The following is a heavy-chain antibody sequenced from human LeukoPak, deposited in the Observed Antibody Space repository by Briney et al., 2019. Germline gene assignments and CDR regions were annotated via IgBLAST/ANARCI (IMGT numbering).Heavy chain of an antibody. Sequence: GASVKVSCKASGGTFSSYTISWVRQAPGQGLEWMGWISAYNGNTNYAQKLQGRVTMTTDTSTSTAYMELRSLRSDDTAVYYCARLVGDCSSTSCYSPPWFDPWGQGTLVTVSS. V-gene: IGHV1-18*01. CDR3: ARLVGDCSSTSCYSPPWFDP. D-gene: IGHD2-2*01. CDR1: GGTFSSYT. J-gene: IGHJ5*02. CDR2: ISAYNGNT.